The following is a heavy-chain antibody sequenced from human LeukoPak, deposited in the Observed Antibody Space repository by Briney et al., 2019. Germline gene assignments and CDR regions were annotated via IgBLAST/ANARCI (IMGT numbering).Heavy chain of an antibody. V-gene: IGHV3-48*01. D-gene: IGHD6-25*01. CDR2: ISTTMTTI. J-gene: IGHJ6*03. CDR3: ARRAAIGTIYYYYMDV. Sequence: GGSLRLSCVASGLTLSGYGMNWVRQAPGKGLEWLSYISTTMTTIYYADSVKGRFTISRDNSKNTLYLQMNSLRAEDTAVYYCARRAAIGTIYYYYMDVWGKGTTVTVSS. CDR1: GLTLSGYG.